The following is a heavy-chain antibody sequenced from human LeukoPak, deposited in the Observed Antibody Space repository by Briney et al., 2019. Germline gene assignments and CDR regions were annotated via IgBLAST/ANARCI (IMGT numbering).Heavy chain of an antibody. CDR2: ISGGGAST. J-gene: IGHJ4*02. Sequence: GGSLRLSCAASGFTFNNYAMRWVRQAPGKGLEWVSTISGGGASTYYADSVKGRFTISRDNSKNTLYLQMNSLRAEDTAVYYCAKGRGRYGSGSYYNWIFDYWGQGTLVTVSS. CDR3: AKGRGRYGSGSYYNWIFDY. CDR1: GFTFNNYA. V-gene: IGHV3-23*01. D-gene: IGHD3-10*01.